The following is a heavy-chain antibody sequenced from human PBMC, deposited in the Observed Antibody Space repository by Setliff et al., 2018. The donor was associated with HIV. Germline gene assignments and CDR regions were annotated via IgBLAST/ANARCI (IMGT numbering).Heavy chain of an antibody. J-gene: IGHJ1*01. CDR2: NSAYNGNT. Sequence: ASVKVSCKASGYTFTSYGISWVRQAPGQGLEWMGWNSAYNGNTNYAQKLQGRVTMTTDTSTSTAYMELRSLRSDATAVYYCARVVGRGVTVIAEYFQHWGQGTLVTVSS. CDR1: GYTFTSYG. CDR3: ARVVGRGVTVIAEYFQH. D-gene: IGHD3-16*02. V-gene: IGHV1-18*01.